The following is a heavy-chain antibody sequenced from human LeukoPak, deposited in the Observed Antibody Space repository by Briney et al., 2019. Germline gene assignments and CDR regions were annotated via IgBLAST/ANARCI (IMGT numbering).Heavy chain of an antibody. CDR1: GFTFNTYA. J-gene: IGHJ4*02. Sequence: PGGSLRLSCAASGFTFNTYAMSWVRQAPGKGLEWFSTISGGGVSTYYADSVKGRFTISRDNSKNTLYLQMNSLRAEDTAVYYCAKNVYSTSSDYWGQGTLVTVSS. V-gene: IGHV3-23*01. CDR3: AKNVYSTSSDY. D-gene: IGHD6-6*01. CDR2: ISGGGVST.